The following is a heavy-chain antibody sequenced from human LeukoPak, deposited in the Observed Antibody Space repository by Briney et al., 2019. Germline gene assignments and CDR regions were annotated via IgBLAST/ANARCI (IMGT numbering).Heavy chain of an antibody. CDR1: GGSISSGSYY. V-gene: IGHV4-61*02. Sequence: SETLSLTCTVSGGSISSGSYYWSWIRQPAGKGLEWIGRIYTSGSTNYNPSLKSRVTISVDTSKNQFSLKLSSVTAADTAVYYCAREGGGYCSGGSCPYGMDVWGKGTTVTVSS. CDR3: AREGGGYCSGGSCPYGMDV. D-gene: IGHD2-15*01. J-gene: IGHJ6*04. CDR2: IYTSGST.